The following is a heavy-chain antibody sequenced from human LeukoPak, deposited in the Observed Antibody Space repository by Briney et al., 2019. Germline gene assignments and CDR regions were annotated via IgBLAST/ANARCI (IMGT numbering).Heavy chain of an antibody. D-gene: IGHD2-2*02. J-gene: IGHJ6*03. Sequence: KPSETLSLTCTVSGGSISSYYWSWIRQPPGKGLEWIGYIYYSGSTNYNPSLKSRVTISVDTSKNQFSLKLSSVTTADTAVYYCAGGVVPAAIRHYYYYYMDVRGKGTTVTVSS. CDR2: IYYSGST. CDR3: AGGVVPAAIRHYYYYYMDV. V-gene: IGHV4-59*12. CDR1: GGSISSYY.